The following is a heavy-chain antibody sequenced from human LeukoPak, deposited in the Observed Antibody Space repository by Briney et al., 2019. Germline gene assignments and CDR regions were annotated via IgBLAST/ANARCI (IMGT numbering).Heavy chain of an antibody. D-gene: IGHD2-2*01. CDR3: ARDGWGYCSSTSCYPFDY. J-gene: IGHJ4*02. Sequence: SVKVSCKASGGTFSSYAISWVRQAPGQGLEWMGGIIPIFGTANYAQKFQGRVTITADKSTSTAYMELSSLRSEDTAVYYCARDGWGYCSSTSCYPFDYWGQGTLVTVPS. CDR2: IIPIFGTA. V-gene: IGHV1-69*06. CDR1: GGTFSSYA.